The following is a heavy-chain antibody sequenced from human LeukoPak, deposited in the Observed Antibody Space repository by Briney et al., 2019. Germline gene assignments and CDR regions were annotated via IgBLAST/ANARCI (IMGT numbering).Heavy chain of an antibody. D-gene: IGHD3-10*01. V-gene: IGHV3-21*04. J-gene: IGHJ5*02. CDR2: ISSSSSYI. CDR3: VKKGSTQSPGNWFDP. Sequence: PGGSLRLSCAASGFTFSSYSMNWVRQAPGKGLEWVSSISSSSSYIYYADSVKGRFTISRDISKNTLYLQMDSLRVEDTAVYYCVKKGSTQSPGNWFDPWGQGTLVIVSS. CDR1: GFTFSSYS.